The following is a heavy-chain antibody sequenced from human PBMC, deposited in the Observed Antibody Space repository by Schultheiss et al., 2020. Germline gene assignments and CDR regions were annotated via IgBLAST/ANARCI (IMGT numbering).Heavy chain of an antibody. Sequence: SQTLSLTCAVYGGSFSGYYWSWIRQPPGKGLEWIGYIYYSGSTNYNPSLKSRVTISVDTSKNQFSLKLSSVTAADTAVYYCARGPNIVVVPAGIKYFDYWGQGTLVTVSS. CDR3: ARGPNIVVVPAGIKYFDY. V-gene: IGHV4-59*01. D-gene: IGHD2-2*01. J-gene: IGHJ4*02. CDR1: GGSFSGYY. CDR2: IYYSGST.